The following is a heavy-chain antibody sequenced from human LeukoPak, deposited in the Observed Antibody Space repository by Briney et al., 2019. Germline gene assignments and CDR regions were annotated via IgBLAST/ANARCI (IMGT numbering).Heavy chain of an antibody. J-gene: IGHJ4*02. V-gene: IGHV1-18*01. CDR2: ISAYNGNT. D-gene: IGHD6-19*01. CDR1: GYAFSNYG. CDR3: ARDLRGYSSGWSREDFFDY. Sequence: ASVKVSCKASGYAFSNYGISWVRQAPGQGLEWMGWISAYNGNTDYAQKVQGRVTMTTDTSTSTAYMELRSLRSDDTAVYFCARDLRGYSSGWSREDFFDYWGQGTLVTVSS.